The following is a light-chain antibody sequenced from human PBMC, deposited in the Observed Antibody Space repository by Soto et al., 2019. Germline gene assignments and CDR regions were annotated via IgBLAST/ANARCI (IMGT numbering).Light chain of an antibody. Sequence: EIVMTQSAAALSVSPGERATLSCRASQSVSSNLAWYQQKPGQAPRLLIYGASTRATGIPARFSGSGSGTEFTLTISSLQSEDFAVYYCQQRSNWLWTFGQGTKVDIK. J-gene: IGKJ1*01. CDR1: QSVSSN. CDR2: GAS. V-gene: IGKV3-15*01. CDR3: QQRSNWLWT.